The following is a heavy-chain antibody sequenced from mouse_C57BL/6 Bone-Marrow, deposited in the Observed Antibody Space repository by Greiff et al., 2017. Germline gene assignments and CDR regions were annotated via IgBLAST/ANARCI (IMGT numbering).Heavy chain of an antibody. Sequence: VQRVESGPELVKPGASVKLSCKASGYTFTSYDINWVKQRPGQGLEWIGWIYPRDGSTKYNEKFKGKATLTVDTTSSTAYMKLHSLTSEDSAVYYCEDCGWYFDVWGTGTTVTVSS. V-gene: IGHV1-85*01. CDR1: GYTFTSYD. CDR2: IYPRDGST. CDR3: EDCGWYFDV. J-gene: IGHJ1*03.